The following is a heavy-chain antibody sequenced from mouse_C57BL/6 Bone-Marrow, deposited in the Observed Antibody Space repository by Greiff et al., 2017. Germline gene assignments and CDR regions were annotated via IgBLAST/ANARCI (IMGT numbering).Heavy chain of an antibody. J-gene: IGHJ3*01. CDR1: GYTFTSYW. CDR2: IDPSDSYT. Sequence: QVQLQQPGAELVMPGASVKLSCKASGYTFTSYWLHWVKQRPGQGLEWIGEIDPSDSYTNSNQKFKGKSTLTVDKSSSTAYMQLSSLTSEDSAVYYCARSFYYYGSSPWFAYGGQGTLVTVSA. V-gene: IGHV1-69*01. D-gene: IGHD1-1*01. CDR3: ARSFYYYGSSPWFAY.